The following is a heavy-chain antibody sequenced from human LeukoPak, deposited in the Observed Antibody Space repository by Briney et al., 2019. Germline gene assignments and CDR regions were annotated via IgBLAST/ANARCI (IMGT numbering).Heavy chain of an antibody. CDR1: GFTFSTYA. CDR2: ISYDGSNK. Sequence: HPGGSLRLSCAASGFTFSTYAMHWVRQAPGKGLEWVALISYDGSNKYYADSVKGRFTISRDNSKNTLYLQMNSLRAEDTAVYYCAKDRCSGGGCYGTWFDPWGQGTLVTVSS. V-gene: IGHV3-30-3*01. D-gene: IGHD2-15*01. CDR3: AKDRCSGGGCYGTWFDP. J-gene: IGHJ5*02.